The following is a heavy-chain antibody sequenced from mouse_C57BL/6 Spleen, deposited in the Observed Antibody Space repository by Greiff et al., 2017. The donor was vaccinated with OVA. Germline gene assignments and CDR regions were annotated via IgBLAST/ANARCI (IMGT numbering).Heavy chain of an antibody. D-gene: IGHD2-12*01. Sequence: QVQLQQSGAELVRPGASVKLSCKASGYTFTDYYINWVKQRPGQGLEWIARIYPGSGNTYYNEKFKGKATLTAEKSSSTAYMQLSSLTSEDSAVYYCAREGANYCYPIDYWGQGTTLTVSS. CDR2: IYPGSGNT. J-gene: IGHJ2*01. V-gene: IGHV1-76*01. CDR3: AREGANYCYPIDY. CDR1: GYTFTDYY.